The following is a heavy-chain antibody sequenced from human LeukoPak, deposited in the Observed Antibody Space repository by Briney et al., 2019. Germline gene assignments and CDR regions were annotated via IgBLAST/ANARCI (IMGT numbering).Heavy chain of an antibody. CDR2: ISGSGGST. CDR3: AKDPDIVATISHFDY. CDR1: GSTFSGYA. D-gene: IGHD5-12*01. J-gene: IGHJ4*02. V-gene: IGHV3-23*01. Sequence: GGSLRLSCAASGSTFSGYAMSWVRQAPGKGLEWVSAISGSGGSTYYADSVKGRFTISRDNSKNTLYLQMNSLRAEDTAVYYCAKDPDIVATISHFDYWGQGTLVTVSS.